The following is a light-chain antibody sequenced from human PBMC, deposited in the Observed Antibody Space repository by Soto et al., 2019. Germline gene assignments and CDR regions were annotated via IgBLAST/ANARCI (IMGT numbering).Light chain of an antibody. V-gene: IGKV1-5*03. CDR3: KQCYSPQV. Sequence: DIQMTQSPSRRPASVADRVTIADQASQDISSRLAWYQQKPGKAPKFLIYKASSLESGVPSRFSRRGSGTDFTLTISSLPPADFATYYCKQCYSPQVFGQGTKVDIK. CDR1: QDISSR. J-gene: IGKJ1*01. CDR2: KAS.